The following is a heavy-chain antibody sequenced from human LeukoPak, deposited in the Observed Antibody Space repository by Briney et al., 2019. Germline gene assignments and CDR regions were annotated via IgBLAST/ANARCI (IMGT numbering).Heavy chain of an antibody. CDR1: GFIFSSYG. CDR2: IWYDGSHK. V-gene: IGHV3-33*06. Sequence: GRSLRLSCAASGFIFSSYGMHWVRQAPGKGLEWVAVIWYDGSHKYYADSVKGRFTISRDNSKNTLYLQMNSLRAEDTAVYYCAKALYYYGSGTIRGFDYWGQGTLVTVSS. D-gene: IGHD3-10*01. CDR3: AKALYYYGSGTIRGFDY. J-gene: IGHJ4*02.